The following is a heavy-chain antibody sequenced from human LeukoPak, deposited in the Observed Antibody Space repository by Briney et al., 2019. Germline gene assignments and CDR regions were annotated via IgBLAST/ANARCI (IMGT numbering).Heavy chain of an antibody. CDR1: GFTLSSSG. Sequence: GGSLRLSCAASGFTLSSSGMTWVRQAPGKGREWVASINGGGGSIFHADSVKGRFTISRDNSKNTLYLQMTSLRAADTAMYYCAKRTRGGDSDHWGQGILVTVSS. CDR2: INGGGGSI. CDR3: AKRTRGGDSDH. J-gene: IGHJ4*02. V-gene: IGHV3-23*01. D-gene: IGHD4-17*01.